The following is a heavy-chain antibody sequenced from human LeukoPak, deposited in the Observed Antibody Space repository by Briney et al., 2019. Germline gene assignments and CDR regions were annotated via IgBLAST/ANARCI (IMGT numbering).Heavy chain of an antibody. D-gene: IGHD3-16*02. V-gene: IGHV3-23*01. CDR2: ISGSGGLQWVSSIGESDGAT. J-gene: IGHJ4*02. CDR3: VLGELSSPFDY. CDR1: GFTFSAYA. Sequence: GGSLRLSCVASGFTFSAYAMSWVRQGPGKGLEWVAIISGSGGLQWVSSIGESDGATPDAGSVKGRLTISRDNSKNTVYLQMNRLRAEDTAVYYCVLGELSSPFDYWGQGTLVTVSS.